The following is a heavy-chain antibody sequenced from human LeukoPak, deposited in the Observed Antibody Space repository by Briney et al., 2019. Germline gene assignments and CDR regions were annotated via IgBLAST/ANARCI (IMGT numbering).Heavy chain of an antibody. J-gene: IGHJ6*02. V-gene: IGHV4-34*01. CDR2: INHSGST. Sequence: SETLSLTCAVYGGSFSGYYWSWIRQPPGKGLEWIGEINHSGSTNYNPSLKSRVTISVDTSKNQLSLKLSSVTAADTAVYYCATRADGREFYYGMDVWGQGTTVTVSS. D-gene: IGHD3-10*01. CDR1: GGSFSGYY. CDR3: ATRADGREFYYGMDV.